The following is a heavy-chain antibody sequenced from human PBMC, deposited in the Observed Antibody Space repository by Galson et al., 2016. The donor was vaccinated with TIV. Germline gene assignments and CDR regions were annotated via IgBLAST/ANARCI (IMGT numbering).Heavy chain of an antibody. Sequence: TLSLTCTVSGGSINSGGFYWTWIRQHPGKGLEWIGYIYNSGSTSYKPSLKSRVTISVDTSTNQFSLILSSVTDADTAVYYCSRWADSGSYYQYFHHWGQGTLVTVPS. CDR2: IYNSGST. J-gene: IGHJ1*01. V-gene: IGHV4-31*03. CDR1: GGSINSGGFY. D-gene: IGHD1-26*01. CDR3: SRWADSGSYYQYFHH.